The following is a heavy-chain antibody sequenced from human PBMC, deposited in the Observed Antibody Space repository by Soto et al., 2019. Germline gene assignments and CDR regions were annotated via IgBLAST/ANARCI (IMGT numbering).Heavy chain of an antibody. J-gene: IGHJ4*02. V-gene: IGHV2-5*02. CDR3: AHRVLRTVFGLVTTTAIYFDF. CDR1: GFSLTTSGVG. D-gene: IGHD3-3*01. Sequence: QITLNESGPTVVRPTETLTLTCRFSGFSLTTSGVGVGWIRQSPGKAPEWLALIYWDDDKRYSAALKSRLTIPQDTSKNQLVLTVSDLDPTDTATYYCAHRVLRTVFGLVTTTAIYFDFWCQGTPVAVSS. CDR2: IYWDDDK.